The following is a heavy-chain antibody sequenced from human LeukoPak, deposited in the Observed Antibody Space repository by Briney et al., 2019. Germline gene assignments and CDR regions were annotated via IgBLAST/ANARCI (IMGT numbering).Heavy chain of an antibody. CDR1: GGSFSGYY. CDR3: ARTRGITMVRVRGGNWFDP. D-gene: IGHD3-10*01. J-gene: IGHJ5*02. V-gene: IGHV4-34*01. Sequence: SETLSLTCAVYGGSFSGYYWSWTRQPPGKGLEWIGEINHSGSTNFNPSLKSRVTISVDTSKNQFSLKLSSVTAADTAVYYCARTRGITMVRVRGGNWFDPWGQGTLVTVSS. CDR2: INHSGST.